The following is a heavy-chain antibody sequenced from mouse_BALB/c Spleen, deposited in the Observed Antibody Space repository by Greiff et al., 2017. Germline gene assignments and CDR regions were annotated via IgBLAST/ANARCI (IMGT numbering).Heavy chain of an antibody. V-gene: IGHV1-20*02. CDR2: INPYNGDT. D-gene: IGHD1-1*01. CDR1: GYSFTGYF. Sequence: VQLQQSGPELVKPGASVKISCKASGYSFTGYFMNWVMQSHGKSLEWIGRINPYNGDTFYNQKFKGKATLTVDKSSSTAHMELRSLASEDSAVYYCARATVGPFDYWGQGTTLTVSS. J-gene: IGHJ2*01. CDR3: ARATVGPFDY.